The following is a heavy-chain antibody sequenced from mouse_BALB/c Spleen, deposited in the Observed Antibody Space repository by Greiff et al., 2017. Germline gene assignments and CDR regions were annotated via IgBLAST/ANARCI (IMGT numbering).Heavy chain of an antibody. CDR1: GFSLTSYG. CDR3: ARDSETGFAY. V-gene: IGHV2-9*02. CDR2: IWAGGST. J-gene: IGHJ3*01. Sequence: VHLVESGPGLVAPSQSLSITCTVSGFSLTSYGVHWVRQPPGKGLEWLGVIWAGGSTNYNSALMSRLSISKDNSKSQVFLKMNSLQTDDTAMYCCARDSETGFAYWGQGTLVTVSA.